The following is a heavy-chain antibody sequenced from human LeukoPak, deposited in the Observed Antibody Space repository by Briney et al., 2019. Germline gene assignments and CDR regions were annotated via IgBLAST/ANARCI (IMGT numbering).Heavy chain of an antibody. D-gene: IGHD5-12*01. J-gene: IGHJ4*02. V-gene: IGHV3-30*18. CDR1: GFTFSSYG. Sequence: PGGSVRLSCAASGFTFSSYGMHWVRQAPGKGLEWVAVISYDGSNKYYADSVKGRFTISRDNSKNTLYLQMNSLRAEDTAVYYCAKDGSNYFDYWGQGTLVTVSS. CDR3: AKDGSNYFDY. CDR2: ISYDGSNK.